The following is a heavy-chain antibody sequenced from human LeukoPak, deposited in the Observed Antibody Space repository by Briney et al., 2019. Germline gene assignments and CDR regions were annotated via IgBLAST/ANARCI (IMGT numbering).Heavy chain of an antibody. V-gene: IGHV3-21*01. CDR1: GFTLSTYS. CDR2: ISSSSSYK. J-gene: IGHJ4*02. CDR3: VGRCTNCPYYFDY. D-gene: IGHD2-2*01. Sequence: GGSLRLSCAASGFTLSTYSMNWVRQAPEKGLEWVSSISSSSSYKYYADSVKGRFTISRDSAKNSLYLQMNSLRAEDTAVYYCVGRCTNCPYYFDYWGQGTLVTVSS.